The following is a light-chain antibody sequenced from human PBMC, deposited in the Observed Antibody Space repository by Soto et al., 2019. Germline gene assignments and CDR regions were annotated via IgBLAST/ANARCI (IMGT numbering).Light chain of an antibody. CDR3: SSDASSNTYYV. CDR2: EVT. J-gene: IGLJ1*01. CDR1: SSDVGGYNY. V-gene: IGLV2-14*01. Sequence: QSVLTQPASVSGSPGQSITISCTGTSSDVGGYNYVSWYQQHPGKAPKHMIYEVTDRHSGVSNRFSGSKSGNTASLTISGLQAEDEDYYYCSSDASSNTYYVFGTGTKVTVL.